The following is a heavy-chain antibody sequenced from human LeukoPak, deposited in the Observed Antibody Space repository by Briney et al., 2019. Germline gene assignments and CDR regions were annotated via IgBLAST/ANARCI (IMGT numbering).Heavy chain of an antibody. CDR1: GFTFSSYA. D-gene: IGHD6-19*01. V-gene: IGHV3-23*01. CDR3: AKSIAVAATYYYYGMDA. CDR2: ISGSGGST. J-gene: IGHJ6*02. Sequence: GWSLRLSCAASGFTFSSYAMSWVRQAPGKGLEWVSAISGSGGSTYYADSVKGRFTISRDNSKNTLYLQMNSLRAEDTAVYYCAKSIAVAATYYYYGMDAWGQGTTVTVSS.